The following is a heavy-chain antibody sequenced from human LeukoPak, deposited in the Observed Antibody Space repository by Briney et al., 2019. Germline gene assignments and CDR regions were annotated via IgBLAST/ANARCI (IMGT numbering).Heavy chain of an antibody. CDR2: IFYDGTIQ. CDR3: ARDPRGPAGYDSPARDTCDY. D-gene: IGHD3-22*01. CDR1: GFTFTHYA. J-gene: IGHJ4*02. V-gene: IGHV3-30*03. Sequence: GGSLRLSCAASGFTFTHYAMHWVRQTPGKGLEWVAVIFYDGTIQYYSDSVRGRLIVSRDNPKNTLYLQMNSLRAEDTAVYYCARDPRGPAGYDSPARDTCDYWGQGTLVTVSS.